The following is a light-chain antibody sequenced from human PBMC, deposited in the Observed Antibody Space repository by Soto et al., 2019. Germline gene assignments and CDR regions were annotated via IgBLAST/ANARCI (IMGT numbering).Light chain of an antibody. V-gene: IGLV2-14*01. CDR2: EVS. Sequence: QSALTQPASVSGSPGQSITISCTGTSSDVGGYNYVSWYQQHPGKAPKLMIYEVSNRPSGVSNRFSGSKSGNTASLTISGLQAEDEADYYCQSYDGGLSAYVFGGGTKLTVL. CDR3: QSYDGGLSAYV. CDR1: SSDVGGYNY. J-gene: IGLJ1*01.